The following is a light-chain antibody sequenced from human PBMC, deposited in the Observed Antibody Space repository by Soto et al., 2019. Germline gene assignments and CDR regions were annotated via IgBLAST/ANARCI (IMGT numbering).Light chain of an antibody. CDR3: QQYGGSPQT. CDR2: GAS. Sequence: EIVLTQSPGTLSLSPGERATLSCRARQSVSNYLAWYQQKPGQAPRLLIYGASSRATGIPDMFSGSGSGTDFTLTISRLEPEDFAVYYCQQYGGSPQTFGQGTKVEIK. V-gene: IGKV3-20*01. CDR1: QSVSNY. J-gene: IGKJ1*01.